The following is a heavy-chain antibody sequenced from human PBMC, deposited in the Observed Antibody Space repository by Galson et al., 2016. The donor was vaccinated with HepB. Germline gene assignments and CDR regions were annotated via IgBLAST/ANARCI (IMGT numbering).Heavy chain of an antibody. D-gene: IGHD2-2*01. J-gene: IGHJ6*02. CDR3: ARLYCSSTSCCGYCGMDV. Sequence: SETLSLTCTVSGGSISSSNYFWGWIRQPPGKGLEWIGNFYNSGSTSYNPSPQSRVTTSVDTSKTRISLKLSSGTAADTAVYHCARLYCSSTSCCGYCGMDVWGQGTTVTVSS. CDR2: FYNSGST. CDR1: GGSISSSNYF. V-gene: IGHV4-39*01.